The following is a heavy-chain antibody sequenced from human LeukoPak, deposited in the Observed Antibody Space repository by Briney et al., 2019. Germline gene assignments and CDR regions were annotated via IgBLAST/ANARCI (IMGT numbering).Heavy chain of an antibody. CDR2: IYYSGST. J-gene: IGHJ6*03. D-gene: IGHD2-2*01. CDR1: GGSISSYY. V-gene: IGHV4-59*01. CDR3: ARDSIVVVPASAYYYYYMDV. Sequence: SETLSLTCTVSGGSISSYYWSWIRQPPGKGPEWIGYIYYSGSTNYNPSLKSRVTISVDTSKNQFSLRLSSVTAADTAVYYCARDSIVVVPASAYYYYYMDVWGKGTTVTVSS.